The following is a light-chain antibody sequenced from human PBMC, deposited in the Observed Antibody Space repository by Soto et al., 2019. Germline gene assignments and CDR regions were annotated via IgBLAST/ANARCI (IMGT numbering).Light chain of an antibody. Sequence: QLVLTQSPSASASLGASVKLTCTLSTEHSSYTIVWHQQQPEKGPRYLMRLNSDGSHSKGDGIPDRFSGSSSGAERYLTIASLQSEDAADYYCQTWGTGIQVFCGGTKVTVL. CDR2: LNSDGSH. CDR1: TEHSSYT. V-gene: IGLV4-69*01. CDR3: QTWGTGIQV. J-gene: IGLJ3*02.